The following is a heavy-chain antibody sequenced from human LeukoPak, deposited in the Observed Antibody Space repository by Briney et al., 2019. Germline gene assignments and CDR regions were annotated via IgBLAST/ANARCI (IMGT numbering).Heavy chain of an antibody. D-gene: IGHD5-18*01. V-gene: IGHV1-24*01. CDR3: AEGPPYSLLDY. CDR1: GSSLPELS. Sequence: ASVKDSCTVSGSSLPELSLYWVRQAPGEGLEWMGGFDVMDVKTFYVQKCQGRVTMTEDSSTDTSYIELRSLTSDDTAFYSCAEGPPYSLLDYWGQGTLVT. CDR2: FDVMDVKT. J-gene: IGHJ4*02.